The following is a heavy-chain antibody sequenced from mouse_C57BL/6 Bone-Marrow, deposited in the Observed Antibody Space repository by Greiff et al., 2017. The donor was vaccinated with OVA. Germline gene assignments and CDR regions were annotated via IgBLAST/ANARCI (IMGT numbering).Heavy chain of an antibody. D-gene: IGHD3-2*02. CDR3: TTAQATSSYYFDC. CDR2: IDPENGDT. J-gene: IGHJ2*01. CDR1: GFNIKDDY. V-gene: IGHV14-4*01. Sequence: EVQLQQSGAELVRPGASVKSSCTASGFNIKDDYMHWVKQRPEQGLEWIGWIDPENGDTEYASKFQGKATITADTSSNTAYLQLSSLTSEDTAVYYCTTAQATSSYYFDCRGQGTTLTVSA.